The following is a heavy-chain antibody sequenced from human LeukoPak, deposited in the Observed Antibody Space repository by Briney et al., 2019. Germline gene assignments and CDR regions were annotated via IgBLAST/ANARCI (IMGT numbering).Heavy chain of an antibody. CDR3: ARSIRYYDILTGYYIEYYFDY. CDR1: GFTFSSYW. D-gene: IGHD3-9*01. V-gene: IGHV3-7*01. Sequence: GGSLRLSCAASGFTFSSYWMSWVRQAPGKGLEWVANIKQDGSEKYYVDSVKGRFTISRDNAKNSLYLQMNSLRAEDTAVYYCARSIRYYDILTGYYIEYYFDYWGQGTLVTVSS. J-gene: IGHJ4*02. CDR2: IKQDGSEK.